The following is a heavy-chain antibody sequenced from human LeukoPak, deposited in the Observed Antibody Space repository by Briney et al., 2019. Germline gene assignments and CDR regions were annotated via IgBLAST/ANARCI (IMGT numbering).Heavy chain of an antibody. V-gene: IGHV3-43*01. J-gene: IGHJ6*03. CDR1: GFTFDDYT. Sequence: PGGSLRLSCAASGFTFDDYTMHWVRQAPGKGLEWVSLISWDGISTYYADSVKGRFTISRDNAKNSLYLQLNSLRAEDTAVYYCARDPYSGSYSDYYYYYMDVWGKGTTVTVSS. D-gene: IGHD1-26*01. CDR3: ARDPYSGSYSDYYYYYMDV. CDR2: ISWDGIST.